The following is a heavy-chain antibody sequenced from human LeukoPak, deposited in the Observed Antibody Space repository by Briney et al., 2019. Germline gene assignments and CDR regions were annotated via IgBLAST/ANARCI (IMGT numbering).Heavy chain of an antibody. CDR1: GFTFSSYA. Sequence: GGSLRLSCAASGFTFSSYAMSWVRQAPGKGLEWVSAISGSGGSTYYADSVKGRFTISRDNSKNTLYLQMNSLRAEDTAVYYCAKGLRFLELLLYFDYWCQGTLVTVSS. D-gene: IGHD3-3*01. CDR2: ISGSGGST. V-gene: IGHV3-23*01. CDR3: AKGLRFLELLLYFDY. J-gene: IGHJ4*02.